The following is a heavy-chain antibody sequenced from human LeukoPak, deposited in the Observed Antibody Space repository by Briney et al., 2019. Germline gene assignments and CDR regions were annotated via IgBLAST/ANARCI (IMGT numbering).Heavy chain of an antibody. Sequence: GGSLRLSCAASGFTVRNKYMTWVRQAPGKGLEWVSFIYSGGTAYYADSVKGRFTISRDNSKNTLYLQMNSLSAEDTAVYYCAKDFRGNGYFFDYWGQGTLVTVSS. V-gene: IGHV3-53*01. CDR1: GFTVRNKY. CDR2: IYSGGTA. J-gene: IGHJ4*02. D-gene: IGHD4-23*01. CDR3: AKDFRGNGYFFDY.